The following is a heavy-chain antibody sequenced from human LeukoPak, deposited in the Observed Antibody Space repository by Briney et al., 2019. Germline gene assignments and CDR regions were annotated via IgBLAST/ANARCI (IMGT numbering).Heavy chain of an antibody. CDR1: GFAFSSYW. J-gene: IGHJ4*02. D-gene: IGHD3-22*01. Sequence: GGSLRLSCAASGFAFSSYWMTWVRQAPGKGLEWVAHVKPDGSEKSYVDSVKGRFTISRDNAQNSLYLQMNSLRAEDTAVYYCARDRGYYVFDYWGQGTLVTVSS. V-gene: IGHV3-7*01. CDR3: ARDRGYYVFDY. CDR2: VKPDGSEK.